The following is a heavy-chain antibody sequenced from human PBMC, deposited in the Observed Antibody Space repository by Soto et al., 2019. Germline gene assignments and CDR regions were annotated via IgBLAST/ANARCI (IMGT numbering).Heavy chain of an antibody. CDR1: GGSISSYY. D-gene: IGHD6-25*01. Sequence: PSETLSLTCTVSGGSISSYYWSWIRQPPGKELEWIGYIYYSGSTNYNPSLKSRVTISVDTSKNQFSLKLSSVTAADTAVYYCARDKGPGYISVWAGDYYYGMYVWGRGTTVTGSS. J-gene: IGHJ6*02. V-gene: IGHV4-59*01. CDR2: IYYSGST. CDR3: ARDKGPGYISVWAGDYYYGMYV.